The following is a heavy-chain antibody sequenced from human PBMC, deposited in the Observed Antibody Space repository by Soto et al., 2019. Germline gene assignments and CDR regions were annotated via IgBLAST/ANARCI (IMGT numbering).Heavy chain of an antibody. J-gene: IGHJ4*02. CDR3: AKDRWYGDYRMADY. CDR1: GFTFSSYA. V-gene: IGHV3-23*01. D-gene: IGHD4-17*01. CDR2: ISGSGGST. Sequence: EVQLLESGGGVVQPGGSLRLSCAASGFTFSSYAMSWVRQAPGKWLEWVSAISGSGGSTYYADSVKGRFTISRDNSKNTLYLQMNSLRAEDSAVYYCAKDRWYGDYRMADYWGQGTLVTVSS.